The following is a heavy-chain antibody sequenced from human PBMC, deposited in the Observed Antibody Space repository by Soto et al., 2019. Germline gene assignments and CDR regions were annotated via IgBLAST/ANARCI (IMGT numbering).Heavy chain of an antibody. CDR3: TTGDDILTGYYQIDY. Sequence: GGSLRLSCAASGFTFSNAWMSWVRQAPGKGLEWVGRIKSKTDGGTTDYAAPGKGRFTISRDDSKTTLYLQMNSLKTEDTAVYYCTTGDDILTGYYQIDYWGQGTLVTVSS. J-gene: IGHJ4*02. CDR2: IKSKTDGGTT. D-gene: IGHD3-9*01. CDR1: GFTFSNAW. V-gene: IGHV3-15*01.